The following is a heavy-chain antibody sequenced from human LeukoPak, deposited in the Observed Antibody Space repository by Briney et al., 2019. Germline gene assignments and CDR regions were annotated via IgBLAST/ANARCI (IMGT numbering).Heavy chain of an antibody. CDR3: ARRGGADCSGGSCYPSPYYYGMDV. CDR2: IYPGDSDT. CDR1: GSSFTSYW. D-gene: IGHD2-15*01. V-gene: IGHV5-51*01. J-gene: IGHJ6*04. Sequence: GASLQISCKGSGSSFTSYWIGWVRQLPGKGLEWMGIIYPGDSDTRYSPSFQGQVTISADKSISTAYLQWSSLKASDAAMYYCARRGGADCSGGSCYPSPYYYGMDVWGKGTTVTVSS.